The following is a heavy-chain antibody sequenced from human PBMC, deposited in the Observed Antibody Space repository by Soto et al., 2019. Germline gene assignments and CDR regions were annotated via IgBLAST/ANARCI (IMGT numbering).Heavy chain of an antibody. CDR3: AHRVNMARGPYNYFGP. D-gene: IGHD3-10*01. V-gene: IGHV2-5*01. J-gene: IGHJ5*02. Sequence: SGPTLVNPTQALTLTCSFSGFSLTTGVGVGWIRQPPGKALEWLAIIYWNDEKLYNPSLKTRLTITKDTSKNQVVLTVTDMDPVDTATYYCAHRVNMARGPYNYFGPWGQGTLVTVSS. CDR2: IYWNDEK. CDR1: GFSLTTGVG.